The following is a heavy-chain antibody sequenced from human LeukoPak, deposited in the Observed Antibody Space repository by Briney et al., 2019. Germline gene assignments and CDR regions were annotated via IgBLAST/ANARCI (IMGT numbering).Heavy chain of an antibody. Sequence: SQTLSLTRVISGESVSSTGASWLWIRQSPSRSLEWLGRTYYRSKWYYEYALSVQSRIIVAPDTSKSQFSLQPNSVTPKDTAVYYCVRGNYNFYYRGQGSLFTVSS. J-gene: IGHJ4*02. CDR1: GESVSSTGAS. D-gene: IGHD5-24*01. V-gene: IGHV6-1*01. CDR3: VRGNYNFYY. CDR2: TYYRSKWYY.